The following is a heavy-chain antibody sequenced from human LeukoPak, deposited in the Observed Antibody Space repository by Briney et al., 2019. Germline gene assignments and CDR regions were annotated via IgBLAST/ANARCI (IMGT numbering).Heavy chain of an antibody. J-gene: IGHJ4*02. D-gene: IGHD2-15*01. CDR3: ARVYCSGGRCSSFFTY. CDR1: GFTFSSYW. V-gene: IGHV3-7*04. Sequence: QPGGSLRLSCAASGFTFSSYWMSWVRQAPGKELEWVANINQDGSDKYYVDSVKGRFPISRDNTKNSLYVQMNSLRADDTAVYYCARVYCSGGRCSSFFTYWGQGTLVTVSS. CDR2: INQDGSDK.